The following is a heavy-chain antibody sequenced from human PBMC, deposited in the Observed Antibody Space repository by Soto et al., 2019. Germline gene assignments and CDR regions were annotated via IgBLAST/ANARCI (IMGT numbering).Heavy chain of an antibody. CDR3: AKPRRAMGPPNFDY. J-gene: IGHJ4*02. CDR1: GFRFNVYN. V-gene: IGHV3-21*04. Sequence: AGGSLRLSCVGSGFRFNVYNINWIRQAPGKGLEWVSSISTSSNFIYYVDSVKGRFTISRDNAKNSVYLQMNSLRAEDTAVYYCAKPRRAMGPPNFDYWGQGTLVTVSS. CDR2: ISTSSNFI. D-gene: IGHD6-6*01.